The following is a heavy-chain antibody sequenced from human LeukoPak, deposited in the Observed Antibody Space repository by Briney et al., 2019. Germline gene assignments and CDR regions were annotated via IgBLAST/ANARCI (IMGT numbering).Heavy chain of an antibody. CDR2: IKQDGSEK. J-gene: IGHJ4*02. V-gene: IGHV3-7*01. D-gene: IGHD3-3*01. CDR1: GFTFSNYW. CDR3: AREEFWSRYFDY. Sequence: GGSLRLSCAASGFTFSNYWMSWVRQAQGKWLEWVANIKQDGSEKYYVDSVRGRFTISRDNAKNSLYLQMNSLRAEDTAVYYCAREEFWSRYFDYWGQGTLVTVSS.